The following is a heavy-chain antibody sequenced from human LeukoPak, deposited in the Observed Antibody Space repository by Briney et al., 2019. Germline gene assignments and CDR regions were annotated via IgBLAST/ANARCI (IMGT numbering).Heavy chain of an antibody. CDR1: GFTFSSYE. D-gene: IGHD5-18*01. Sequence: GGSLRLSCAASGFTFSSYEMNWVRQAPGKGLEWVSYISSSGSTIYYADSVKGRFTISRDNAKNSLYLQMDSLRAEDTAVYYCAPEDTAMVEHLDFDYWGQGTLVTVSS. V-gene: IGHV3-48*03. CDR3: APEDTAMVEHLDFDY. CDR2: ISSSGSTI. J-gene: IGHJ4*02.